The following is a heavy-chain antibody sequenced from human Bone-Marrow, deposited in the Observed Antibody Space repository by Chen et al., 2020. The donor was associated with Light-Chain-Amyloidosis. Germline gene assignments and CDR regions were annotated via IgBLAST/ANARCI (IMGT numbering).Heavy chain of an antibody. CDR2: INAGNGNT. D-gene: IGHD3-10*01. Sequence: QVQLVQSGAEVKKPGASVKVSCKASGYTFTNYALHWVRQAPGQRLEWMGWINAGNGNTKYSQKFQGSVTITRDTSASIAYMELSSLRSEDTAVYYCARDRFYGSGSYYIFDYWGQGTLVTVSS. CDR3: ARDRFYGSGSYYIFDY. V-gene: IGHV1-3*01. CDR1: GYTFTNYA. J-gene: IGHJ4*02.